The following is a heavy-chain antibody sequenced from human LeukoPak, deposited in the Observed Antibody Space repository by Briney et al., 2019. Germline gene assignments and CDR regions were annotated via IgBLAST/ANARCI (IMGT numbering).Heavy chain of an antibody. J-gene: IGHJ6*01. CDR1: GFTFSRYG. CDR2: VSFDGNSE. Sequence: PGGSLRLSCAVSGFTFSRYGMHWVRQAPGKGLEWVAVVSFDGNSEYYGDSVKGRFTISRDNSKNTLYLQMNSLRAEDTAIYYCAKESYSNFARFLHHGMDVWAQGTTVTVSS. CDR3: AKESYSNFARFLHHGMDV. V-gene: IGHV3-30*18. D-gene: IGHD4-11*01.